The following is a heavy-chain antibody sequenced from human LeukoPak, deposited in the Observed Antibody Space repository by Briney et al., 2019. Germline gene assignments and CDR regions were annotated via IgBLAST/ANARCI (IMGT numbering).Heavy chain of an antibody. D-gene: IGHD6-13*01. CDR1: GFSFSTYW. CDR3: ARDPESSSFDL. V-gene: IGHV3-7*01. J-gene: IGHJ4*02. Sequence: GGSLRLSCAASGFSFSTYWMSWVRQTPEKGLEFVANIDQGGSVRNYMDSLKGRCTISRDDAKKSLYLEINSLRADDTAVYYCARDPESSSFDLWGRGALVTVSS. CDR2: IDQGGSVR.